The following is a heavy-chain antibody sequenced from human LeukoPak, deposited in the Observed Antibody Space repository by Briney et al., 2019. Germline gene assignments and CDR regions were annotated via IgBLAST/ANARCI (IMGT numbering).Heavy chain of an antibody. CDR1: GYTFTSYD. J-gene: IGHJ6*03. V-gene: IGHV1-8*01. Sequence: ASVKVSCKASGYTFTSYDINWVRQAPGQGLEWMGWMNPNSGNTGYAQKFQGRVTMTRNTSISTAYMELSSLRSEDTAVYYCARGITMVRGINYYYYMDVWVKGTTVTISS. D-gene: IGHD3-10*01. CDR2: MNPNSGNT. CDR3: ARGITMVRGINYYYYMDV.